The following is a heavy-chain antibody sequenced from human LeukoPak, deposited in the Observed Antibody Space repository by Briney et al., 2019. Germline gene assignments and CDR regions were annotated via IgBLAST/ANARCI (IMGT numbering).Heavy chain of an antibody. CDR1: GFAFSSYA. V-gene: IGHV3-30-3*01. CDR2: ISYDGSNK. D-gene: IGHD3-22*01. Sequence: GGSLRLSCAASGFAFSSYAMHWVRQAPGKGLEWVAVISYDGSNKYYADSVKGRFTISRDNSKNTLYLQMNSLRAEDTAVYYCARTAVYYYDSSGYVYWGQGTLVTVSS. CDR3: ARTAVYYYDSSGYVY. J-gene: IGHJ4*02.